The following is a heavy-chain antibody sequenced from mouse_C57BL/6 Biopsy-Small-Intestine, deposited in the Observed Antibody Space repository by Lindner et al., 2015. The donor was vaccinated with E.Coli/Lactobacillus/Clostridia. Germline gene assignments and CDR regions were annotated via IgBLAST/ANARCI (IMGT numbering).Heavy chain of an antibody. CDR3: ARKDLYYGSRDWFAY. Sequence: EVQLQESGPELVKPGASVKMSCKASGYTFTDYNMHWVKQSHGKSLEWIGYINPNNGGTSHNQKFKGKATLTVNKSSSTAYMELRSLTSEDSAVYYCARKDLYYGSRDWFAYWGQGTLVTVSA. V-gene: IGHV1-22*01. D-gene: IGHD1-1*01. J-gene: IGHJ3*01. CDR1: GYTFTDYN. CDR2: INPNNGGT.